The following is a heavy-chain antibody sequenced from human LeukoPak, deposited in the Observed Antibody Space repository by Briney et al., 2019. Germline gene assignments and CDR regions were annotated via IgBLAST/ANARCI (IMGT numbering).Heavy chain of an antibody. V-gene: IGHV3-23*01. D-gene: IGHD3-9*01. CDR2: ITGSGGNT. Sequence: GASLRLSCAASGFTFSNYAMSWVRQAPGEGLEWVSAITGSGGNTYYADSVKGRFTISRDNSKNTVFLQMNSLRAEDTAVYYCAKWGDYDVLTGYYVSDYWGQGTLVTVSS. CDR3: AKWGDYDVLTGYYVSDY. J-gene: IGHJ4*02. CDR1: GFTFSNYA.